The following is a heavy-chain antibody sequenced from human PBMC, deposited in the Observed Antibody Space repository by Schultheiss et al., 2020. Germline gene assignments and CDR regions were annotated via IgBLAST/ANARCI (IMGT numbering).Heavy chain of an antibody. CDR2: IYYSGST. Sequence: SQTLSLTCTVSGGSISSYYWSWIRQPPGKGLEWIGYIYYSGSTNYNPSLKSRVTISVDTSKNQFSLKLSSVTAADTAVYYCAREGRRPGNWFDPWGQGTLVTVYS. J-gene: IGHJ5*02. CDR1: GGSISSYY. V-gene: IGHV4-59*12. CDR3: AREGRRPGNWFDP.